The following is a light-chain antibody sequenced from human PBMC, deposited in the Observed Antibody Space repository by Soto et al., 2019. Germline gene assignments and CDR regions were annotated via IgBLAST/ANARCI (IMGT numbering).Light chain of an antibody. Sequence: QLVLTQSPSASASLGASVKFNCTLSSGHSSYAIAWHQQQPEKGPRYLMKLNSDGSHSKGDGIPDRFSGSSSGAERYLTISSLQSEDEADYYCQTWGTGIQVFGGGTKLTVL. V-gene: IGLV4-69*01. J-gene: IGLJ2*01. CDR3: QTWGTGIQV. CDR2: LNSDGSH. CDR1: SGHSSYA.